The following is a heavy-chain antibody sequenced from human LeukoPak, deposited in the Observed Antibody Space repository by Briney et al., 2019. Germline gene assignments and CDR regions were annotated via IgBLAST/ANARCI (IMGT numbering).Heavy chain of an antibody. D-gene: IGHD6-19*01. J-gene: IGHJ4*02. V-gene: IGHV3-48*03. CDR1: GFTFSSYA. Sequence: GGSLRLSCAASGFTFSSYAMSWVRQAPGKGLEWVSGISGSGSTIYYADSVKGRFTISRDNAKNSLYLQMNSLRAEDTAVYYCARDRSGIAVAGLDYWGQGTLVTVSS. CDR3: ARDRSGIAVAGLDY. CDR2: ISGSGSTI.